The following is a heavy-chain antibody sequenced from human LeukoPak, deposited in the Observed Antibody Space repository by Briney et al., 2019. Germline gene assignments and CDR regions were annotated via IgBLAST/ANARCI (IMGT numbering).Heavy chain of an antibody. Sequence: SVRVSCKASGDTFSSYAINWVRQAPGQGPEWMGRITPFLGIANYPQKFQGRVTITADESTTTVYMELSSLRSEDTAVYYCAREACREVGLMWPRLGGQDCRYDHWGQGTLVTVSS. CDR2: ITPFLGIA. CDR3: AREACREVGLMWPRLGGQDCRYDH. CDR1: GDTFSSYA. J-gene: IGHJ4*02. V-gene: IGHV1-69*04. D-gene: IGHD3-16*01.